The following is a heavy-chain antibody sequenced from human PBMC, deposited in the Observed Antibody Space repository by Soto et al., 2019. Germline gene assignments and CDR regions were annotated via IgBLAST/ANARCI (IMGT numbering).Heavy chain of an antibody. Sequence: ASVKVSCKASGYTFTSYDINWVRQATGQGLEWMGWMNPNSGNTGYAQKFQGRVTMTRNTSISTAYMELSSLRSEDTAVYYCARVGLDCSSTSCYDSAFDIWGQGTMVT. CDR2: MNPNSGNT. D-gene: IGHD2-2*01. CDR1: GYTFTSYD. V-gene: IGHV1-8*01. J-gene: IGHJ3*02. CDR3: ARVGLDCSSTSCYDSAFDI.